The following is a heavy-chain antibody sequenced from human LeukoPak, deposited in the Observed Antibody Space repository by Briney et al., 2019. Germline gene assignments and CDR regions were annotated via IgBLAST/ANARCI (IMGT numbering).Heavy chain of an antibody. CDR2: IKNKIASGAA. CDR1: GFTFSNAW. V-gene: IGHV3-15*01. CDR3: TTNDAFDI. Sequence: GGSLRLSCAASGFTFSNAWMNWVRQAPGKGLEWVGRIKNKIASGAADYAAPVKGRFTISRDDSKNTLFLQMNSLKTEDTAMYYCTTNDAFDIWGQGTMVTVSS. J-gene: IGHJ3*02.